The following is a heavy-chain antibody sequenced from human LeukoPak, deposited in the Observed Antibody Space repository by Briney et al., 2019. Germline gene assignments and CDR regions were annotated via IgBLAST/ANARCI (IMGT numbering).Heavy chain of an antibody. CDR1: GGSISSSSYH. CDR3: ARQSDSSGWSNLFDY. J-gene: IGHJ4*02. CDR2: IYYSGST. Sequence: PSETLSLTCTVSGGSISSSSYHWGWIRQPPGKGLEWIGSIYYSGSTYYNPSLKSRVTISVDTSKNQFSLKLSSVTAADTAVYYCARQSDSSGWSNLFDYWGQGTLVTVSS. D-gene: IGHD6-19*01. V-gene: IGHV4-39*01.